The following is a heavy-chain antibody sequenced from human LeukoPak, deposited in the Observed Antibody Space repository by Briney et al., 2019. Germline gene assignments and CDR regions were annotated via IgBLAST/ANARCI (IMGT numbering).Heavy chain of an antibody. Sequence: SETPSLTCAVYGGSFSGYYWSWIRQPPGKGLEWIGEINHSGSTNYNPSLKSRVTISVDTSKNQFSLKLSSVTAADTAVYYCARRSLYYGSGSYIGWGQGTLVTVSS. CDR2: INHSGST. J-gene: IGHJ4*02. D-gene: IGHD3-10*01. CDR3: ARRSLYYGSGSYIG. CDR1: GGSFSGYY. V-gene: IGHV4-34*01.